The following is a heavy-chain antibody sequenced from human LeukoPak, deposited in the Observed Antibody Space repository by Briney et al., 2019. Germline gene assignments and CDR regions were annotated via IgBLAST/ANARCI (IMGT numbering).Heavy chain of an antibody. D-gene: IGHD4-17*01. CDR2: IYYSGST. J-gene: IGHJ3*02. CDR1: GGSVSSGSYY. Sequence: SETLSLTCTVSGGSVSSGSYYWSWIRQPPGKGLEWIGYIYYSGSTNYNPSLKSRVTISVDRSKNHFSLKLSSVTAADTAVYYCAASTTVTTYRGLRAFDIWGQGTMVTVSS. V-gene: IGHV4-61*03. CDR3: AASTTVTTYRGLRAFDI.